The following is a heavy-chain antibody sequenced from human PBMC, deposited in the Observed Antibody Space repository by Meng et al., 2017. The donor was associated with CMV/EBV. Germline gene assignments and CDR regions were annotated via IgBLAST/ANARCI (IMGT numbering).Heavy chain of an antibody. CDR3: ARGWSTVTTLGSMDV. J-gene: IGHJ6*02. CDR1: GFTFDDYA. Sequence: SLKISCAASGFTFDDYAMHWVRQAPGKGLEWVSGISWNSGSIGYADSVKGRFTISRDNAKNSLYLQMNSLRAEDTAVYFCARGWSTVTTLGSMDVWGQGTTVTVSS. D-gene: IGHD4-11*01. V-gene: IGHV3-9*01. CDR2: ISWNSGSI.